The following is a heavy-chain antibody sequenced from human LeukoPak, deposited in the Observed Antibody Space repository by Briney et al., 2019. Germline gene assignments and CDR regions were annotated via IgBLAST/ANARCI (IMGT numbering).Heavy chain of an antibody. CDR3: ARGRDTAMVTGWFDP. V-gene: IGHV1-46*01. J-gene: IGHJ5*02. CDR2: INPSGGST. CDR1: GYTFTSYY. Sequence: ASVKVSCKASGYTFTSYYMHWVRQAPGQGLEWMGIINPSGGSTSYAQKFQGRVTTTRDRSTSTVYMELSSLRSEDTAVYYCARGRDTAMVTGWFDPWGQGTLVTVSS. D-gene: IGHD5-18*01.